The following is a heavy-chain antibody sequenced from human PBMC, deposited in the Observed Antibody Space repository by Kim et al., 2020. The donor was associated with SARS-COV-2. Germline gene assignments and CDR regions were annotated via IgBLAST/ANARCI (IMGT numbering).Heavy chain of an antibody. CDR2: YN. Sequence: YNDDAVSVKSRITINPDTAKNQFSLQLNSVTPEDTAVYYCARTIAVVQQHWGQGTLVTVSS. J-gene: IGHJ1*01. V-gene: IGHV6-1*01. D-gene: IGHD6-19*01. CDR3: ARTIAVVQQH.